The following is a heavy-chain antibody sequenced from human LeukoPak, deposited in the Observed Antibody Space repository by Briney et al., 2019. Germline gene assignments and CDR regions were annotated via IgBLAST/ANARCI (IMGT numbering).Heavy chain of an antibody. D-gene: IGHD3-16*01. Sequence: GGSLRLSCAASGFTFSSYAMAWVRQAPRKGLEWISAITSGGNTYFADSVKGRFTISRDNSKNMLHLQMNSLRAEDTAVYYCLKDWGTYRAFDYWGQGTLVTVSS. V-gene: IGHV3-23*01. CDR1: GFTFSSYA. CDR2: ITSGGNT. CDR3: LKDWGTYRAFDY. J-gene: IGHJ4*02.